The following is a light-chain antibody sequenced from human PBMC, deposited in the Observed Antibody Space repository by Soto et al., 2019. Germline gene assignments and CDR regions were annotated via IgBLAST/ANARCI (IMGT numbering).Light chain of an antibody. V-gene: IGKV1D-12*01. Sequence: DIQMTQSPSSVSASVGDRVTITCRASQGISRWLAWYQQKPGKAPKFLIYAASDLQRGVPSRFSGSGSGSDFTLTISSLQTEDFATYYCQQTDTFPLNFGLGTKVDIK. CDR2: AAS. CDR3: QQTDTFPLN. J-gene: IGKJ1*01. CDR1: QGISRW.